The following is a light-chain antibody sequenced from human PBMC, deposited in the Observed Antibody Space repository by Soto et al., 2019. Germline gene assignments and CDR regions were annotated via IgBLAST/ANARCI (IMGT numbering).Light chain of an antibody. V-gene: IGKV3-20*01. Sequence: EIVLTQSPGTLSLSQWEIATLSCRASQSVSNNYLAWYQQKPGQAPRLLIYGASNRATGIPDRFSGSGSGTEFTLTISSLESEDFAVYYCQQYNKWPPITFGQVTRLEIK. CDR1: QSVSNNY. J-gene: IGKJ5*01. CDR3: QQYNKWPPIT. CDR2: GAS.